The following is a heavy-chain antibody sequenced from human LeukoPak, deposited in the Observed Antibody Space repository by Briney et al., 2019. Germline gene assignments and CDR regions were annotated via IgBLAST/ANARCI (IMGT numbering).Heavy chain of an antibody. CDR1: GFTFSTKY. V-gene: IGHV3-53*01. CDR2: IYSGATT. Sequence: PGGSLRLSCAASGFTFSTKYMNWVRQAPGKGLEWVSIIYSGATTYYADSVKGRFTISRDTSKNTLSLQMNSLRAEDTAVYFCARVGDHFHWNLDLWGRGTLVSVSS. CDR3: ARVGDHFHWNLDL. J-gene: IGHJ2*01. D-gene: IGHD3-3*02.